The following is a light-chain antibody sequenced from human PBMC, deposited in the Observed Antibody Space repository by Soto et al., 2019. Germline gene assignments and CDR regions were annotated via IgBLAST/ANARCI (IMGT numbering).Light chain of an antibody. V-gene: IGKV1-5*03. CDR1: QSISSW. CDR2: KAS. CDR3: QQCESLTLT. J-gene: IGKJ5*01. Sequence: DIQMTQSPSTLPASVGDSVTITCRASQSISSWLAWYQRKPGTAPTLLIYKASSLESGVPSRFSGSGSGTEFPLTISRLQADYGATYCWQQCESLTLTFGQGTRLEIK.